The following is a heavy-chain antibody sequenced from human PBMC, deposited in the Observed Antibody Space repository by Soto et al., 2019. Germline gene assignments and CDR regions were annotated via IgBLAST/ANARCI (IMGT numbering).Heavy chain of an antibody. CDR1: GYSFTSYW. CDR3: ASLSRDGYNYLAY. D-gene: IGHD5-12*01. V-gene: IGHV5-51*01. CDR2: IYPGDSDT. Sequence: GESLKICFKGSGYSFTSYWIGWVRQIPGKGLEWMGIIYPGDSDTRYSPSFQGQVTISADKSSSTAYLQWSSLKASDTAMCYCASLSRDGYNYLAYWGQGTLVTVSS. J-gene: IGHJ4*02.